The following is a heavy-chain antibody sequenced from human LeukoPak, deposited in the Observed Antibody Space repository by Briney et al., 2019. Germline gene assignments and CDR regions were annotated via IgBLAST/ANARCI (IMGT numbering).Heavy chain of an antibody. D-gene: IGHD5-12*01. CDR3: AKGLRPITN. V-gene: IGHV3-13*01. J-gene: IGHJ4*02. CDR1: GFTFSGYD. Sequence: PGGSLRLSCAASGFTFSGYDMHWLRQATGKGLEWVSGIGIPGDTYYPGSVKGRFTISRDNSKNTLYLQMNSLRAEDTAVYYCAKGLRPITNWGQGTLVTVSS. CDR2: IGIPGDT.